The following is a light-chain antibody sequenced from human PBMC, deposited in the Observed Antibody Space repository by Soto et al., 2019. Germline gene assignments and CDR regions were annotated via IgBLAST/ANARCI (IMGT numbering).Light chain of an antibody. Sequence: IQMTGSASCLSASIVRRVTITLRASQNILTFLNWYQQRSGKAPKLLVVAASSLETGVPSRFSGSGSGTEFSLTITSLHPEDVATYYCQQSYRKPATFGQGTKVDIK. CDR3: QQSYRKPAT. CDR1: QNILTF. CDR2: AAS. V-gene: IGKV1-39*01. J-gene: IGKJ2*01.